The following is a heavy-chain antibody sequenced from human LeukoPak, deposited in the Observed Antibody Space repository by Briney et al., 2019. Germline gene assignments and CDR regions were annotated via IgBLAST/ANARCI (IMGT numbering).Heavy chain of an antibody. CDR3: ARGVLASDAFDI. V-gene: IGHV4-34*01. CDR1: GRSFSGYY. Sequence: SETLSLTCAVYGRSFSGYYWSWIRQPPGKGLEWIGEINHSGSTNYNPSLKSRVTISVDTSKNQFSLKLSSVTAADTAVYYCARGVLASDAFDIWGQGTMVTVSS. J-gene: IGHJ3*02. CDR2: INHSGST.